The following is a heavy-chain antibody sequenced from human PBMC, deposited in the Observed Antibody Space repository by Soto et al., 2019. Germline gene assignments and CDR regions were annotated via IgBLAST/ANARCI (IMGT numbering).Heavy chain of an antibody. CDR2: ISSSSSYT. CDR1: GFTFSDYY. J-gene: IGHJ6*02. V-gene: IGHV3-11*06. CDR3: ARDRIAARPFYYYSYGMDV. D-gene: IGHD6-6*01. Sequence: QVQLVESGGGLVKPGGSLRLSCAASGFTFSDYYMSWIRQAPGKGLEWVSYISSSSSYTNYADSVKGRFTISRDNAKNSLYLQMNSLRAEDTAVYYCARDRIAARPFYYYSYGMDVWGQGTTVTVSS.